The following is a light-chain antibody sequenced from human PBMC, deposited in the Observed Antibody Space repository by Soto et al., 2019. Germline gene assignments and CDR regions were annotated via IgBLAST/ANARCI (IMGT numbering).Light chain of an antibody. J-gene: IGKJ1*01. CDR3: QQYNYWPS. CDR1: ESVNGN. CDR2: RAS. Sequence: EIVMTQSPDTLSVSPGETATLSCRASESVNGNLAWYQQKPGQAPRLLIHRASTRANGVTARFSGSGSGTEYTLTINSLQSEDFAVYYCQQYNYWPSFDQGTKVDIK. V-gene: IGKV3-15*01.